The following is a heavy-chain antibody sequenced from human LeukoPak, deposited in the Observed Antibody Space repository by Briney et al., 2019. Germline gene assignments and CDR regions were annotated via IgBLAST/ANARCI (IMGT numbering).Heavy chain of an antibody. CDR1: GYTFTSYY. V-gene: IGHV1-46*01. D-gene: IGHD3-3*01. Sequence: ASVKVSCKASGYTFTSYYMHWVRQAPGQGLEWMGIINPSGGSTSYAQKFQGRVTMTRDMSTSTVYMELSSLRSEDTAVYYCARDRITNFGVVSTRVNRDYYYYYMDAWGKGTTVTVSS. CDR3: ARDRITNFGVVSTRVNRDYYYYYMDA. CDR2: INPSGGST. J-gene: IGHJ6*03.